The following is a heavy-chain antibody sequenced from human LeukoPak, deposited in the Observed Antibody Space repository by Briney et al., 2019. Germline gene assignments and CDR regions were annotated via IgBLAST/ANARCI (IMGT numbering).Heavy chain of an antibody. CDR1: GFTFSNYA. CDR3: ARIIVVIIPGYMDV. V-gene: IGHV3-48*03. CDR2: ISSSGRTI. J-gene: IGHJ6*03. D-gene: IGHD3-22*01. Sequence: GGSLRLSCAAPGFTFSNYAMSWVRQAPGKGLEWVSYISSSGRTIYYADSVKGRFTVSRDNAKNSLYLQMNSLRAEDTAVYYCARIIVVIIPGYMDVWGKGTTVTISS.